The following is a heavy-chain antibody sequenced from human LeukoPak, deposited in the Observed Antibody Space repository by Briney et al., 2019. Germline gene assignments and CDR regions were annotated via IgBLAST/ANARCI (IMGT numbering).Heavy chain of an antibody. CDR3: ARDGSGYSSGWYGYYFDY. Sequence: GGSLRLSCAASGFTFSIYSMNWVRQAPGKGLEWVSYISSSSGTIYYADSVKGRFTISRDNAKNSLYLQMNSLRAEDTAVYYCARDGSGYSSGWYGYYFDYWGQGTLVTVSS. J-gene: IGHJ4*02. CDR2: ISSSSGTI. V-gene: IGHV3-48*04. CDR1: GFTFSIYS. D-gene: IGHD6-19*01.